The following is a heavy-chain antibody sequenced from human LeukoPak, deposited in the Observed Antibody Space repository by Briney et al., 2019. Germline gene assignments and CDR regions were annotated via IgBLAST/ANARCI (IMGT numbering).Heavy chain of an antibody. Sequence: SETLSLTCTVSGGSISNYYWSWIRQPPGKGLEGIGYIYYSGSTNYNPSLKSRVTISLDTSKNQFSLKLSSVTAADTGVYYCARHADSGFGELAFDYWGQGTLVTVSS. V-gene: IGHV4-59*08. J-gene: IGHJ4*02. CDR1: GGSISNYY. CDR2: IYYSGST. D-gene: IGHD3-10*01. CDR3: ARHADSGFGELAFDY.